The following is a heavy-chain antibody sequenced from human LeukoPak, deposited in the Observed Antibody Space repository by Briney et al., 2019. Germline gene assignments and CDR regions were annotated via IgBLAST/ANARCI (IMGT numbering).Heavy chain of an antibody. D-gene: IGHD2-2*01. J-gene: IGHJ5*02. V-gene: IGHV3-7*03. CDR1: GFTFSSYW. CDR2: IKQDGSEK. Sequence: GGSLRLSCAASGFTFSSYWMSWVRQAPGKGLEWVANIKQDGSEKYYVDSVKGRFTISRDNAKNSLYLQMNSLRAEDTAVYYCARSIVVVPAATNWFDPWGQGTLVTVSS. CDR3: ARSIVVVPAATNWFDP.